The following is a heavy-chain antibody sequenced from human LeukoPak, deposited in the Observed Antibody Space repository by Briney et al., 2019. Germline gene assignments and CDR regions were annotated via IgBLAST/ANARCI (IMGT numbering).Heavy chain of an antibody. CDR1: GYTFTSYG. CDR3: ANSNSLLEDAFDI. D-gene: IGHD2-15*01. Sequence: ASVKVSFKASGYTFTSYGISWVRQAPGQGLEWMGWISAYNGNTNYAQKLQGRVTMTTDTSTSTAYMELRSLRAEDTAVYYCANSNSLLEDAFDIWGQGTMVTVSS. CDR2: ISAYNGNT. J-gene: IGHJ3*02. V-gene: IGHV1-18*01.